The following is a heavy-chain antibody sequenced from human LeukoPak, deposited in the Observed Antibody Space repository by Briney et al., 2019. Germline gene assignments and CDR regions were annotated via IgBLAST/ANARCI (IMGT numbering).Heavy chain of an antibody. Sequence: SGTLSLTCTVSIGSISSQPDYWVWLRQTPGQGLEWIASIHYRGHTFYNPSLKSRITISVDTSKNQTSLWLNSVTAADTAVYYCAKQRACRGEWAFDIWGQGTRVIVS. V-gene: IGHV4-39*01. J-gene: IGHJ3*02. CDR2: IHYRGHT. CDR3: AKQRACRGEWAFDI. CDR1: IGSISSQPDY. D-gene: IGHD3-10*01.